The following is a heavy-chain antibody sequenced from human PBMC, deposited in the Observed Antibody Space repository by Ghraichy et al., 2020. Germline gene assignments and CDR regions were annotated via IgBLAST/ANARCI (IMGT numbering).Heavy chain of an antibody. D-gene: IGHD6-19*01. CDR1: GGSISGYY. V-gene: IGHV4-59*01. Sequence: SETLSLTCTVSGGSISGYYWSWIRQPPGKGLEWIGYIYHSGSTDYNPSLNSRVTISVDTSKNQFSLKLSSVTAADTGVYYCARGSGWYYYWGQGTLVTVSS. CDR2: IYHSGST. CDR3: ARGSGWYYY. J-gene: IGHJ4*02.